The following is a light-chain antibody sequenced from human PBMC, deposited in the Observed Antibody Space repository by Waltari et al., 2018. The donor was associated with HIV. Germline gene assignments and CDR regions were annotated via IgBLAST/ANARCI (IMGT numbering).Light chain of an antibody. CDR3: ASYISSASPE. CDR2: EVS. V-gene: IGLV2-14*01. J-gene: IGLJ3*02. Sequence: QSALTQPASVSGSPGQSITISCAGTSSDLRDYNSVSWYQHHPGKVPKVIIHEVSNRPSGVSSRFSGSISANTASLTISGLQPEDEADYFCASYISSASPEFGGGTKVTVL. CDR1: SSDLRDYNS.